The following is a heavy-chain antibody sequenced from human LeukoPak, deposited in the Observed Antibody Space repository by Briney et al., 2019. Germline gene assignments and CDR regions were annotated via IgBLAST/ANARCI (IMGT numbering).Heavy chain of an antibody. J-gene: IGHJ3*02. V-gene: IGHV4-30-4*08. CDR2: IYYSGSA. CDR3: ARAKYYYDSSGYHDAFDI. CDR1: GGSISSGDYY. D-gene: IGHD3-22*01. Sequence: PSETLSLTCTVSGGSISSGDYYWSWIRQPPGKGLEWIGYIYYSGSAYYNPSLKSRVTTSVDTSKNQFSLKLSSVTAADTAVYYCARAKYYYDSSGYHDAFDIWGQGTMVTVSS.